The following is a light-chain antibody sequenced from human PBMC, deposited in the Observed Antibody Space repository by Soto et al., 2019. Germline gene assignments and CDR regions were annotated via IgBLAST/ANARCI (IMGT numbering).Light chain of an antibody. CDR1: SSDVGAYDY. CDR3: NSYTSSSTLLYV. J-gene: IGLJ1*01. CDR2: EVT. V-gene: IGLV2-14*01. Sequence: QSALTQPASVSGSPGQSITISCTGTSSDVGAYDYVSWYQQHPGKAPKLMIYEVTNRPSGVSNRFSGSKSGNTASLTISGLQAEDEADYYCNSYTSSSTLLYVFGSGTKVTVL.